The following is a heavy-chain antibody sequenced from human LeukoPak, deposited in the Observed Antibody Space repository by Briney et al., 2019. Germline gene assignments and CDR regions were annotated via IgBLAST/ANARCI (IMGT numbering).Heavy chain of an antibody. CDR2: ISDTGNT. Sequence: GGSLRLSCAASGFTLSSYAMSWVRQAPGKGLEWVSAISDTGNTYHADSVKGRFTISRDNTKNSLYLQMSGLRAEDTAVYYCARDAVTGYSSGWYKPFPFDSWGQGTLVTVSS. J-gene: IGHJ4*02. CDR3: ARDAVTGYSSGWYKPFPFDS. CDR1: GFTLSSYA. V-gene: IGHV3-23*01. D-gene: IGHD6-19*01.